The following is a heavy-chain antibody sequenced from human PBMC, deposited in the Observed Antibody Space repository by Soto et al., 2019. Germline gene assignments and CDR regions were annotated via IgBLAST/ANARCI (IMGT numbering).Heavy chain of an antibody. D-gene: IGHD6-19*01. CDR2: ISAYNGNT. CDR1: GYTFTSYG. CDR3: ASELAAGNCDY. J-gene: IGHJ4*01. V-gene: IGHV1-18*01. Sequence: QVQLVQSGAEVKKPGASVTVSCKASGYTFTSYGISWVRQAPGQGLEWMGWISAYNGNTNYALKLQGRVTMTTDTSTRTAYMGLRCVRADDTAVYSCASELAAGNCDYWGHGTLVTVSS.